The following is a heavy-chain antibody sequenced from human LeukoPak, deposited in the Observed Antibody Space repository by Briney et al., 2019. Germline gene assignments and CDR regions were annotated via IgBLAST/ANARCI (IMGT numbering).Heavy chain of an antibody. CDR2: TNPSGGST. D-gene: IGHD1-1*01. J-gene: IGHJ4*02. CDR1: GYTLTSYY. CDR3: AREVAYLERRGDFDY. V-gene: IGHV1-46*01. Sequence: GASVKVSCKASGYTLTSYYMHWVRQAPGQGLEWMGTTNPSGGSTSYAQKFQGRVTMTRDTSTSTVYMELSSLRSEDTAVYYCAREVAYLERRGDFDYWGQGTLVTVSS.